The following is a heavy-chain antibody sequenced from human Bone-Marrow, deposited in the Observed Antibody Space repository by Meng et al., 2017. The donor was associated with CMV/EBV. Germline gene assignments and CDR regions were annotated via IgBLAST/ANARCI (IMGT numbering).Heavy chain of an antibody. V-gene: IGHV3-7*01. CDR1: GFTFSSYA. CDR2: IKQDGSEK. CDR3: ARDWSCMDV. Sequence: GESLKISCAASGFTFSSYAMHWVRQAPGKGLEWVANIKQDGSEKYYVDSVKGRFTISRDNAKNSLYLQMNSLRAEDTAVYFCARDWSCMDVWGQGTTVTVSS. J-gene: IGHJ6*02.